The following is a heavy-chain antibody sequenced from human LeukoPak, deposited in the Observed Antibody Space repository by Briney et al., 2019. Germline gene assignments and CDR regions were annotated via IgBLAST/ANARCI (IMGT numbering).Heavy chain of an antibody. CDR3: AKDLRGYSYGLYFDY. CDR2: IYSGGST. CDR1: GFTVSSNY. V-gene: IGHV3-66*02. Sequence: PGGSLRLSCAASGFTVSSNYMSWVRQAPGKGREWVSVIYSGGSTYYADSVKGRFTISRDNSKNTLYLQMNSLRAEGTAVYYCAKDLRGYSYGLYFDYWGQGTLVTVSS. D-gene: IGHD5-18*01. J-gene: IGHJ4*02.